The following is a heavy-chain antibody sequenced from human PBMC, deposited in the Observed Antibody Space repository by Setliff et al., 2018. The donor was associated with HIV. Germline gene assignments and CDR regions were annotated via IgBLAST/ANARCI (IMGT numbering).Heavy chain of an antibody. Sequence: NPSETLSLTCGVYGGSFSGYYWTWIRQPPGKGLEWIGEINHSGSTSYNSSLKSRVTMSVDTSKNQFSLRLTSVTAAATAVYYCARDPVITMMVGPKFYFDYWGQAILVTVS. D-gene: IGHD3-22*01. J-gene: IGHJ4*02. V-gene: IGHV4-34*01. CDR3: ARDPVITMMVGPKFYFDY. CDR1: GGSFSGYY. CDR2: INHSGST.